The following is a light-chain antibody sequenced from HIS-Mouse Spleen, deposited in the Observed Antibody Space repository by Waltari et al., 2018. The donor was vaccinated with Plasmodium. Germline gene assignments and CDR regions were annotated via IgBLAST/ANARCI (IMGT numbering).Light chain of an antibody. V-gene: IGLV1-36*01. Sequence: QSVLTQPPSVSEAPRQRVTISCSGSSSNIGNNAVNWYQQIPGKAPKLLIYYDDLPPSGVSDRFSGSKSGTSASLAISGLQSEDEADYYCAAWDDSLNGWVFGGGTKLTVL. CDR2: YDD. CDR3: AAWDDSLNGWV. J-gene: IGLJ3*02. CDR1: SSNIGNNA.